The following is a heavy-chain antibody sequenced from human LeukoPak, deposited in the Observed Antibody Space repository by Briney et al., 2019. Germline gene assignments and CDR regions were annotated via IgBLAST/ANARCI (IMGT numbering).Heavy chain of an antibody. CDR1: GFTFSSNV. V-gene: IGHV3-23*01. Sequence: GGSLRLSCVAAGFTFSSNVMIWVRQAPGKGLEWVSSIPASGGSTYYADSVKGRFTISRDNSKNSLYLQLNSLRAEDTAVYYCAKESSGGWYFDYWGQGTLVTVSS. D-gene: IGHD6-19*01. J-gene: IGHJ4*02. CDR2: IPASGGST. CDR3: AKESSGGWYFDY.